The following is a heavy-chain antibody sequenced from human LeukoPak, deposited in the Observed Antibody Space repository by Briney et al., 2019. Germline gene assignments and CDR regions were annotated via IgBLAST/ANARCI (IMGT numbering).Heavy chain of an antibody. CDR2: IYTGGST. CDR3: ARQEGGIVGPY. Sequence: PSETLSLTCTVAGGSINSYFWTWIRQPAGKGLEWIERIYTGGSTNYNPSLKSRVTMSVDTSKNQFSLKLSSVTAADTAVYYCARQEGGIVGPYWGQGTLVTVSS. CDR1: GGSINSYF. D-gene: IGHD1-26*01. V-gene: IGHV4-4*07. J-gene: IGHJ4*02.